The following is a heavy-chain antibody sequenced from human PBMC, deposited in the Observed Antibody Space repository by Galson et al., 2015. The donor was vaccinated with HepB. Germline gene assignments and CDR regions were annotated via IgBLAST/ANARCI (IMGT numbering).Heavy chain of an antibody. CDR1: GFTFSSYS. Sequence: SLRLSCAASGFTFSSYSMNWVRQAPGKGLEWVSSISSSSSYIYYADSVKGRFTISRDNAKNSLYLQMNSLRAEDTAVYYCARDNGHYYGSGSYGYWGQGTLVTVSS. D-gene: IGHD3-10*01. CDR3: ARDNGHYYGSGSYGY. CDR2: ISSSSSYI. J-gene: IGHJ4*02. V-gene: IGHV3-21*01.